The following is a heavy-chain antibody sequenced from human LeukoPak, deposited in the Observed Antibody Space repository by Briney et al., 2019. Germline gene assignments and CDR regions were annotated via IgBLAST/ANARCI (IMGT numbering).Heavy chain of an antibody. CDR2: MNPNSGNT. J-gene: IGHJ4*02. V-gene: IGHV1-8*01. CDR1: GYTFTSYD. D-gene: IGHD3-3*01. CDR3: ARGPMAYYDLPPPDY. Sequence: ASVKVSCKASGYTFTSYDINWVRQATGQGLEWMGWMNPNSGNTGYAQKFQGRVTMARNTSISTAYMELSSLRSEDTAVYYCARGPMAYYDLPPPDYWGQGTLVTVSS.